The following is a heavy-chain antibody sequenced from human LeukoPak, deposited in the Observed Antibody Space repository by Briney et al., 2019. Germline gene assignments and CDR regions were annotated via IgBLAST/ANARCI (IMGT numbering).Heavy chain of an antibody. V-gene: IGHV3-7*01. D-gene: IGHD1-26*01. CDR2: IKEDGTEK. J-gene: IGHJ4*02. Sequence: GGSLRLSCTASGFTFSTYWMTWVRQAPGKGLEWEANIKEDGTEKNYVDSVKGRFTISRDNAKNSLYLQMNTLRAEDTAVYYCARVRYSDYWGQGTLVTVSS. CDR1: GFTFSTYW. CDR3: ARVRYSDY.